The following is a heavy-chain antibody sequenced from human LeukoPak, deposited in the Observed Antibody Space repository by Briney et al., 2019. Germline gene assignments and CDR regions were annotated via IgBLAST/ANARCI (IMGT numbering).Heavy chain of an antibody. Sequence: PGGSLRLSCAASGFAFSTYWMSWVRQAPGKGLECVANIKQDGSEKYYVDSVKGRFTISRDNAKNSLYLQMNSLRAEDTAVYYCARGGNHDDYWGQGTLVTVSS. CDR2: IKQDGSEK. J-gene: IGHJ4*02. D-gene: IGHD4-23*01. CDR1: GFAFSTYW. CDR3: ARGGNHDDY. V-gene: IGHV3-7*01.